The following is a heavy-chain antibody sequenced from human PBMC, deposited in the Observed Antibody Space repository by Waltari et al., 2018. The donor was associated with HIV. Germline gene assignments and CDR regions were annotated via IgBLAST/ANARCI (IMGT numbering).Heavy chain of an antibody. CDR2: IYYSGST. CDR3: ASAKIRYYYDSSGYYYFDY. D-gene: IGHD3-22*01. CDR1: GGSISSGGYY. V-gene: IGHV4-31*03. J-gene: IGHJ4*02. Sequence: QVQLQESGPGLVKPSQTLSLTCTVSGGSISSGGYYWSWIRQHPGKGLEWIGYIYYSGSTYYNPSLKSRVTISVDTSKNQFSLKLSSVTAADTAVYYCASAKIRYYYDSSGYYYFDYWGQGTLVTVSS.